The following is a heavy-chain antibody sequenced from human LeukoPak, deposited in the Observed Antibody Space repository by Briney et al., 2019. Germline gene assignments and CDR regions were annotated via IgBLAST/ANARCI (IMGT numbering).Heavy chain of an antibody. D-gene: IGHD5-24*01. V-gene: IGHV3-30-3*01. CDR1: RFTFSSFA. Sequence: GRSLRLSCAASRFTFSSFAMHWVRQAPGKGLEWVALISYDGSNKYYAASVKGRFTISRDNSKNTLYLQMNSLRAEDTAVYYCARVVEMATISFYYYYGMDVWGQGTTVTVSS. CDR2: ISYDGSNK. J-gene: IGHJ6*02. CDR3: ARVVEMATISFYYYYGMDV.